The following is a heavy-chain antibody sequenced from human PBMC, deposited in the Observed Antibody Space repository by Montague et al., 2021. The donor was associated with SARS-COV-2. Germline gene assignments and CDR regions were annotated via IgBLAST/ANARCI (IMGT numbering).Heavy chain of an antibody. D-gene: IGHD3-3*01. CDR2: INHSGST. Sequence: SETLSLTCAVSGGSISAYYCYWIRQPPGKGLEWIGDINHSGSTNYNPSLTRRGTISVDTSKNQFSLKLSSVTAADTAVYYCARNTEWLLWEDYYYGMEVWGQGTTVTVSS. V-gene: IGHV4-34*01. J-gene: IGHJ6*02. CDR3: ARNTEWLLWEDYYYGMEV. CDR1: GGSISAYY.